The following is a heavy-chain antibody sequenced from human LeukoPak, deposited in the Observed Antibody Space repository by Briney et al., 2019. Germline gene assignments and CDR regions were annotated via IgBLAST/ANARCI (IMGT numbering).Heavy chain of an antibody. J-gene: IGHJ4*02. CDR3: ARAGITMVRGAEDY. V-gene: IGHV3-21*01. Sequence: GGSLRLSCAASGFTFSSYSMNWVRQAPGKGLEWVSSISSSSSYIYYADSVKGRFTISRDNAKNSLYLQMNSLRAEDTAVYYCARAGITMVRGAEDYWGQGTLVTVSS. CDR2: ISSSSSYI. D-gene: IGHD3-10*01. CDR1: GFTFSSYS.